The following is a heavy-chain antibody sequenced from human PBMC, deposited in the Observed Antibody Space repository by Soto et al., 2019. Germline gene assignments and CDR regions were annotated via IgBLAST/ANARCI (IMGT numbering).Heavy chain of an antibody. D-gene: IGHD4-17*01. V-gene: IGHV4-59*01. J-gene: IGHJ4*02. Sequence: PSETLSLTCTVSGGSISSYYWSWIRQPPGKGLEWIGYIYYSGSTNYNPSLKSRVTISVDTSKNQFSLKLSSVTAADTAVYYCARDGYGDDFHYWGQGTLVTVPS. CDR1: GGSISSYY. CDR3: ARDGYGDDFHY. CDR2: IYYSGST.